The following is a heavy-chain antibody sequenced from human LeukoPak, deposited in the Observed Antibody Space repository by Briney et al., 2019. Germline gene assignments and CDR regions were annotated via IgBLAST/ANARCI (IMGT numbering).Heavy chain of an antibody. Sequence: ASVKVSCKASGYTFTSYDNNWVRQAPGQGLEWMGWINPNSGGTNYAQKFQGWVTMTRDTSISTAYMELSRLRSDDTAVYYCAREVVAATPYYYYGMDVWGQGTTVTVSS. CDR1: GYTFTSYD. CDR2: INPNSGGT. CDR3: AREVVAATPYYYYGMDV. V-gene: IGHV1-2*04. J-gene: IGHJ6*02. D-gene: IGHD2-15*01.